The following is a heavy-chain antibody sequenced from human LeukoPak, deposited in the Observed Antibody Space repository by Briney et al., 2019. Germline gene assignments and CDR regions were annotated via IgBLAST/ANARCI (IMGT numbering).Heavy chain of an antibody. J-gene: IGHJ4*02. V-gene: IGHV3-7*05. CDR3: ARDQRYCSSSSCPWEPFDY. Sequence: GGSLRLSCAASGXTFSSYWMSWVRQAPGKGLEWVANIKQDGSEKYYVDSVKGRFTISRDNAKNSLYLQMNSLRAEDTAVYYCARDQRYCSSSSCPWEPFDYWGQGTLVTVSS. CDR2: IKQDGSEK. D-gene: IGHD2-2*01. CDR1: GXTFSSYW.